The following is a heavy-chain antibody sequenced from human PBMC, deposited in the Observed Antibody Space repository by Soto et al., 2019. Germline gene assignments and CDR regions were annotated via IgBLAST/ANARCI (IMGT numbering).Heavy chain of an antibody. CDR2: IIPILGIA. J-gene: IGHJ4*02. D-gene: IGHD5-18*01. V-gene: IGHV1-69*02. CDR1: GGTFSSYT. Sequence: QVQLVQSGAEVKKPGSSVKVSCKASGGTFSSYTISWVRQAPGQGLEWMGRIIPILGIANYAQKFQGRVTNTADKATSTAYMELSSLRSEDTAVYYCARSGYSYGYGDYWGQGTLVTVSS. CDR3: ARSGYSYGYGDY.